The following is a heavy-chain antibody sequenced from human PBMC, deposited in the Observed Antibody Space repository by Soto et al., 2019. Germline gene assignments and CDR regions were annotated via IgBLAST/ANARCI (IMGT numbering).Heavy chain of an antibody. CDR3: ARLAYCGGDCYMGPFDY. V-gene: IGHV4-59*01. CDR2: IYYSGST. D-gene: IGHD2-21*02. CDR1: GGSISSYY. Sequence: SETLSLTCTVSGGSISSYYWSWIRQPPGKGLKWIGYIYYSGSTNYNPSLKSRVTISVDTSRNQFSLKLSSVTAADTAVYYCARLAYCGGDCYMGPFDYWGQGTLVTVSS. J-gene: IGHJ4*02.